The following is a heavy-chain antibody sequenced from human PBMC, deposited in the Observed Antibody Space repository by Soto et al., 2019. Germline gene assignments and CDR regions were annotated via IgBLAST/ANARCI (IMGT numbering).Heavy chain of an antibody. D-gene: IGHD3-3*01. V-gene: IGHV3-33*07. CDR1: GFTFSSYG. CDR2: IWFGGQNR. CDR3: ARGPLWSGYALDY. Sequence: GGSLRLSCVGSGFTFSSYGMYWVRQAPGKGLEWVAVIWFGGQNRYYTDSVKGRFNISRDDSKSTLYLQMNRLRAEDTAVYYCARGPLWSGYALDYWGQGTLVTVSS. J-gene: IGHJ4*02.